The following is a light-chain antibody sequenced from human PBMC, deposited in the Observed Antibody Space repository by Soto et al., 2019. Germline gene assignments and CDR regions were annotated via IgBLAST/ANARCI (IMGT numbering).Light chain of an antibody. Sequence: EIVMTHSPASLSLAPGERVTLSCRASESVSTNLAWYQQKPGQPPRLLMYEASTRATGIPARFSGGGSGTDFTLTISSLEPEDSAVYYCQQCTNWPWTFGQGTKVDI. J-gene: IGKJ1*01. CDR3: QQCTNWPWT. CDR1: ESVSTN. CDR2: EAS. V-gene: IGKV3-11*01.